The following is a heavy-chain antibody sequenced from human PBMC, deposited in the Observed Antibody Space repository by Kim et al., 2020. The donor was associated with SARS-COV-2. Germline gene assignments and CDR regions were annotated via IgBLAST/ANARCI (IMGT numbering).Heavy chain of an antibody. D-gene: IGHD2-15*01. Sequence: DSVKGRFTISRDIFKNTLYLQTNALRAEDSAIYYCAKRAFCTGGTCYSHFDHWGQGTLVTVSS. CDR3: AKRAFCTGGTCYSHFDH. V-gene: IGHV3-23*01. J-gene: IGHJ4*02.